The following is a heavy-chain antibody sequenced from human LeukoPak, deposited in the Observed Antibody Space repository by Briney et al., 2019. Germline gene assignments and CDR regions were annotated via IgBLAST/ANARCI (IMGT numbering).Heavy chain of an antibody. CDR2: IYSCGST. Sequence: SETLSLTCTFSGTSISSHYRSWIRQPPGKGMEEFGYIYSCGSTNYNPSLKSRVPMSVDTSTNHFSLPLTSLTAADTALYFCATRPGGSTWYGVFEYWSPGTLVTVS. CDR1: GTSISSHY. J-gene: IGHJ4*02. CDR3: ATRPGGSTWYGVFEY. D-gene: IGHD6-13*01. V-gene: IGHV4-59*11.